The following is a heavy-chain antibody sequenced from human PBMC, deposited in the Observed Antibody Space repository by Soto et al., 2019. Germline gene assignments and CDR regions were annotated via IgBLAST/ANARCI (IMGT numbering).Heavy chain of an antibody. D-gene: IGHD3-3*01. V-gene: IGHV3-23*01. CDR3: AKDRLTVFGVVVTFEG. Sequence: EVQLLESGGGLVQPGGSLRLSCATDGFTFDSYAMHWVRQAPGKGLEWVSSLSGSGYQTYYADSVKGRLTISRDRSKNTVYLQMNSLRAEDTAVYFCAKDRLTVFGVVVTFEGWGRGTLVTVAS. CDR1: GFTFDSYA. J-gene: IGHJ4*02. CDR2: LSGSGYQT.